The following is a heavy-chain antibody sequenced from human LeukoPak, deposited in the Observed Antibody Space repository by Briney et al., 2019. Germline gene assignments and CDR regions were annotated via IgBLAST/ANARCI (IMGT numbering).Heavy chain of an antibody. Sequence: GGSLRLSCAASGFTFSSYSMNWVRQAPGKGLEWVSSISSSSSYIYYADSVKGRFTISRDNAKNSLYLQMNSLRAEDTAVYYCARGGDSSSWYRNYYYYMDVWGKGTTVTVSS. J-gene: IGHJ6*03. V-gene: IGHV3-21*01. D-gene: IGHD6-13*01. CDR1: GFTFSSYS. CDR2: ISSSSSYI. CDR3: ARGGDSSSWYRNYYYYMDV.